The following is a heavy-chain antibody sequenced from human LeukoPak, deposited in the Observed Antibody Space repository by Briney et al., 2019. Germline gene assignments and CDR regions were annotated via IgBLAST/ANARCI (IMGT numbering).Heavy chain of an antibody. CDR2: IYYSGST. V-gene: IGHV4-59*08. CDR1: GGSISSYY. J-gene: IGHJ4*02. Sequence: SETLSLTCTASGGSISSYYWSWIRQPPGKGLEWIGYIYYSGSTNYNPSLKSRVTISVDTSKNQFSLKLSSVTAADTAVYYCAAYYSRGTYYFDYWGQGTLVTVSS. D-gene: IGHD6-13*01. CDR3: AAYYSRGTYYFDY.